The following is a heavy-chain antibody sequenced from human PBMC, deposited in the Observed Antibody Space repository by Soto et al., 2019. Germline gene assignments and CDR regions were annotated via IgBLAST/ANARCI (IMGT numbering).Heavy chain of an antibody. CDR1: GFTFSSYG. V-gene: IGHV3-30*18. J-gene: IGHJ5*02. Sequence: QVQLVESGGGVVQPGRSLRLSCAASGFTFSSYGMHWVRQAPGKGLEWVAVISYDGSNKYYADSVKGRFTISRDNSKNTLYLQMNSLRAEDTAVYYCAKDRLATMVRGAHNWFDPWGQGTLVTVSS. CDR2: ISYDGSNK. CDR3: AKDRLATMVRGAHNWFDP. D-gene: IGHD3-10*01.